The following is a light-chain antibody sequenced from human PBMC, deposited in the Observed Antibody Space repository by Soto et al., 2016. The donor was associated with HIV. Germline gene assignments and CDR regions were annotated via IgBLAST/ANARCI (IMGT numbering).Light chain of an antibody. CDR2: KAS. CDR3: QQYTTYPWT. V-gene: IGKV1-5*03. J-gene: IGKJ2*02. Sequence: DIQMTQSPSTLSASVGDRVTITCRASQSISGWLAWYQQKPGKAPNLLIFKASTLEGGVPSRFSGSGSGTEFTLTISSLQPDDFATYYCQQYTTYPWTFGPGDQSWRSN. CDR1: QSISGW.